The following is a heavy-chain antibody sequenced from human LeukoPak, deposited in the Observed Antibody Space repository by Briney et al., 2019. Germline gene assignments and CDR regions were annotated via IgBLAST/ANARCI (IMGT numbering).Heavy chain of an antibody. CDR1: GGSFSGYY. Sequence: SETLSLTCAVYGGSFSGYYWSWIRQPPGKGLEWIGSIYYSGSTYYNPSPKSRVAISVDTSKNQFSLKLRSVTAADTAVYYCARPRSRVSWFDPWGQGTLVTVSS. J-gene: IGHJ5*02. D-gene: IGHD2-8*01. CDR2: IYYSGST. CDR3: ARPRSRVSWFDP. V-gene: IGHV4-34*01.